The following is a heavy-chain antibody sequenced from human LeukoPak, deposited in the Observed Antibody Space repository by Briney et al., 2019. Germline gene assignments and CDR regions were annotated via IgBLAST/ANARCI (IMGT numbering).Heavy chain of an antibody. D-gene: IGHD2-2*01. J-gene: IGHJ6*02. CDR2: IWYDGSNK. CDR3: ARLGYCSSTSCLGYYGMDV. Sequence: PGGSLRLSCAASGFTFSSYGMPWVRQAPGKGLECVAVIWYDGSNKYYADSVKGRFTISRDNSKNTLYLQMNSLRAEDTAVYYCARLGYCSSTSCLGYYGMDVWGQGTTVTVSS. V-gene: IGHV3-33*01. CDR1: GFTFSSYG.